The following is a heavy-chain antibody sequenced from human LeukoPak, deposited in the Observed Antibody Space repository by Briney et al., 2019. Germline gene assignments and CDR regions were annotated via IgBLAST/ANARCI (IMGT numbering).Heavy chain of an antibody. CDR1: GYTFTSYA. V-gene: IGHV1-18*01. J-gene: IGHJ4*02. CDR2: INPNSGGT. D-gene: IGHD3-10*01. CDR3: GRVGRFGALSNDY. Sequence: ASVKVSCKASGYTFTSYAMNWVRQAPGQGLEWMGWINPNSGGTNYAQKFQGRVTMTTDTSTSTAYMELRSLISDDTAVYYCGRVGRFGALSNDYWGQGTLVTVSS.